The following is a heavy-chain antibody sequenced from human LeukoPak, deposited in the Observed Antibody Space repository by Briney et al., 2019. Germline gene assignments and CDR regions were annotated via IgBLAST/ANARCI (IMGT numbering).Heavy chain of an antibody. CDR3: ARDYDFWSHNWFDP. CDR1: GFTFSSYA. D-gene: IGHD3-3*01. V-gene: IGHV3-23*01. J-gene: IGHJ5*02. CDR2: ISASGYST. Sequence: GGSLRLSCAASGFTFSSYAMHWVRQAPGKGLEWVSAISASGYSTYYADSVKGRFTISRDNSKKTLYLQMNSLRAEDTAIFYCARDYDFWSHNWFDPWGQGTLVTVSS.